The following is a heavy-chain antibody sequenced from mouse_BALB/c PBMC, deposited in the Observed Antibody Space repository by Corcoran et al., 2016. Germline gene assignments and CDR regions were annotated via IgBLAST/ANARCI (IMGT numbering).Heavy chain of an antibody. V-gene: IGHV14-3*02. CDR2: IDPANGNT. J-gene: IGHJ1*01. CDR3: AKWDWYFDV. Sequence: VQRQQSGAELVKPGASVKLSCTASGFNIKDTYMHWVKQRPEQGLEWLGRIDPANGNTKYDPKCQGKATITADTSSNTAYLQLSSLTSEDTAVYYCAKWDWYFDVWGAGTTVTVSS. CDR1: GFNIKDTY. D-gene: IGHD1-3*01.